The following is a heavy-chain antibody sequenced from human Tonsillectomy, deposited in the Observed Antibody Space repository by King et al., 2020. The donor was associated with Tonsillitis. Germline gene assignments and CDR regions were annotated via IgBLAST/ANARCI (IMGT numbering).Heavy chain of an antibody. CDR3: AKAPHSISWWVWFVP. V-gene: IGHV3-23*04. CDR1: GFTFSSYA. D-gene: IGHD3-3*02. Sequence: VQLVESGGGLVQPGGSLRLSCAASGFTFSSYAMTWVRQAPGKGLEWVSTIIGSGGDTYYADSVKGRFTISRDNSKNTLYLQMNSLRVEDTAVYYCAKAPHSISWWVWFVPWGQGTLVTVSS. CDR2: IIGSGGDT. J-gene: IGHJ5*02.